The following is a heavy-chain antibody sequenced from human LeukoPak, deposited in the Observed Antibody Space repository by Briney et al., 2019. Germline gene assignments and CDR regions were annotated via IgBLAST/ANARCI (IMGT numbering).Heavy chain of an antibody. CDR3: AKDRGGYSYGRGNGDDAFDI. CDR1: GFTFSSYA. V-gene: IGHV3-23*01. CDR2: ISGSGGST. D-gene: IGHD5-18*01. J-gene: IGHJ3*02. Sequence: GGSLRLSCAASGFTFSSYAMSWVRQAPGKGLEWVSAISGSGGSTYYADSVKGRFTISRDNSKNTLYLQMNSLRAEDTAVYYCAKDRGGYSYGRGNGDDAFDIWGQGTMVTVSS.